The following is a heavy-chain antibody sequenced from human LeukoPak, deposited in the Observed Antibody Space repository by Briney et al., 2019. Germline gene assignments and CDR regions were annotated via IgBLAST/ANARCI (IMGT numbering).Heavy chain of an antibody. V-gene: IGHV3-11*01. CDR3: ARDDSSGSNYYGDWFDP. CDR1: GFTFSDYY. CDR2: VSSSGSTI. J-gene: IGHJ5*02. Sequence: GGSLRLSCAASGFTFSDYYMSWIRQALGKGLECVSDVSSSGSTIYYADSVKGRFTISRDNAKNSLYLQMNSLRAEDTAVYYCARDDSSGSNYYGDWFDPWGQGTLVNVSS. D-gene: IGHD3-22*01.